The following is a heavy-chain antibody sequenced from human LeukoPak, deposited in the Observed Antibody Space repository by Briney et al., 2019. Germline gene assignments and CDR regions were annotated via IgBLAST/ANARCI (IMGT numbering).Heavy chain of an antibody. Sequence: PSETLSLTCAVYGGSFSVYYWSWIRQPPGKGLEWIGEINHGGSTNYNPSLKSRVTISVDTSKNQFSLRLSSVTAADTAVYYCARVFLNRAGVQYLRRFRYYYGMDVWGQGTTVTVSS. CDR2: INHGGST. D-gene: IGHD4-11*01. V-gene: IGHV4-34*01. J-gene: IGHJ6*02. CDR3: ARVFLNRAGVQYLRRFRYYYGMDV. CDR1: GGSFSVYY.